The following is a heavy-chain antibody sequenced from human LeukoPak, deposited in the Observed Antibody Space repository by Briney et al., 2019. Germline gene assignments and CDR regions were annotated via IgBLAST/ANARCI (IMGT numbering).Heavy chain of an antibody. J-gene: IGHJ6*02. Sequence: QPGGSLRLSCAASGFTVSSNYMSWVRQAPGKGLEWVSVIYIGGSTYYSDSVQGRFTISRDTSKNTLYLQMNSLRAEDTAVYYCARFLGRITISGVVPYGMDVWGQGTTVTVYS. V-gene: IGHV3-53*01. CDR3: ARFLGRITISGVVPYGMDV. CDR1: GFTVSSNY. CDR2: IYIGGST. D-gene: IGHD3-3*01.